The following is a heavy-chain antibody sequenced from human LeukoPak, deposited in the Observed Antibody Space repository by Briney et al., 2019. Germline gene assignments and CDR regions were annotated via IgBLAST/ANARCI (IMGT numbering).Heavy chain of an antibody. J-gene: IGHJ6*02. D-gene: IGHD6-6*01. CDR2: ISSSSSYI. CDR1: GFTFSSYS. V-gene: IGHV3-21*01. Sequence: GGSLRLSCAASGFTFSSYSMNWVRQAPGKGLEWVSSISSSSSYIYYADSVKGRFTISRDNAKNSLYLQMNSLRAEDTAVYYCARESSIAALDYYYGMDVWGQGTTVTVSS. CDR3: ARESSIAALDYYYGMDV.